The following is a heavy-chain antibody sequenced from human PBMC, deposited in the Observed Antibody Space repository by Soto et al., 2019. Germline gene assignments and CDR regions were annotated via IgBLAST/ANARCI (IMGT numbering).Heavy chain of an antibody. CDR3: ARGGISHSAYFYYMDV. CDR2: INHLGSI. V-gene: IGHV4-34*01. CDR1: GGSLSDYF. D-gene: IGHD2-21*01. Sequence: SETLSLTCVVSGGSLSDYFWSWIRQPPGMALEWIGEINHLGSINYNPSLKSRVTMSVDTSKNQFSLTLNSVTAADTATYYCARGGISHSAYFYYMDVWDRGTTVTVS. J-gene: IGHJ6*03.